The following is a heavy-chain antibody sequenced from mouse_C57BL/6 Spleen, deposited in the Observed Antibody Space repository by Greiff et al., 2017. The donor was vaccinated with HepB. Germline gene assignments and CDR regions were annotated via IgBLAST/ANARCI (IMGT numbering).Heavy chain of an antibody. CDR3: ARPVYYGSSHPYFGY. V-gene: IGHV5-12*01. D-gene: IGHD1-1*01. J-gene: IGHJ2*01. CDR1: GFTFSDYY. CDR2: ISNGGGST. Sequence: EVMLVESGGGLVQPGGSLKLSCAASGFTFSDYYMYWVRQTPEKRLEWVAYISNGGGSTYYPDTVKGRYTISRDNAKNTLYLQMSRLTSEDTAMYYCARPVYYGSSHPYFGYWGQGTTLTVSS.